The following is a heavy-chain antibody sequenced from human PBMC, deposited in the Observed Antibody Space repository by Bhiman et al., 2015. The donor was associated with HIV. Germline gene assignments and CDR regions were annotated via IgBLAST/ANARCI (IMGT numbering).Heavy chain of an antibody. CDR1: GFTFTNYA. V-gene: IGHV3-23*01. CDR3: AKPREPNVLRYYFDS. Sequence: EVHLLESGGGLVQPGGSLRLSCAASGFTFTNYAMSWVRQAPGKGLEWVSTITYRDGSSYYADSVKGRFTISRDSSKNTLYLQMNSLRPDDTAIYYCAKPREPNVLRYYFDSWAQGTLVTVSS. CDR2: ITYRDGSS. J-gene: IGHJ4*02. D-gene: IGHD1-26*01.